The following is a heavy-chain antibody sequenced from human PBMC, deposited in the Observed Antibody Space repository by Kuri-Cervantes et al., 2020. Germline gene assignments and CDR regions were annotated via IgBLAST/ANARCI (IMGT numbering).Heavy chain of an antibody. V-gene: IGHV4-61*01. CDR2: IYYTGST. CDR3: ARTYYYGSGTGY. J-gene: IGHJ4*02. Sequence: SETLSLTCTVSSGSVSTGSYYWSWIRQPPGKGLEWIGSIYYTGSTNQNPSLKSRVAISMNTSKNQFSLKLSSVTAADTAVYYCARTYYYGSGTGYWGQGTLVTVSS. CDR1: SGSVSTGSYY. D-gene: IGHD3-10*01.